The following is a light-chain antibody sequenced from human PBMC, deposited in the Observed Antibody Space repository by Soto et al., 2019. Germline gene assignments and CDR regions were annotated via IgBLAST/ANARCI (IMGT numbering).Light chain of an antibody. CDR3: QQYNDWAPKQYT. V-gene: IGKV3-15*01. Sequence: EIVMTQSPATLSVSPGERATLSCRASQSVSSNLAWYQQKPGQAPRLLIYGASTRATGIPARFSGSGSGTEFSLTIGSLQSEDFAVYYCQQYNDWAPKQYTFGQGTKLEIK. CDR1: QSVSSN. J-gene: IGKJ2*01. CDR2: GAS.